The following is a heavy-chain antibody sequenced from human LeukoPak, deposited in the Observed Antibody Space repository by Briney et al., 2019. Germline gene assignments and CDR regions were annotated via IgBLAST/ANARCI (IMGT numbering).Heavy chain of an antibody. CDR2: IRYDGSNK. V-gene: IGHV3-30*02. D-gene: IGHD7-27*01. CDR1: GFTFSNYG. CDR3: AKEEGNTLGDY. Sequence: GGSLRLSCEASGFTFSNYGMHWVRQAPGKGLEWVAFIRYDGSNKNYADSVKGRFIISRDNSKNILYLQMNSLNTEDTAFYYCAKEEGNTLGDYWGQGTLVTVSS. J-gene: IGHJ4*02.